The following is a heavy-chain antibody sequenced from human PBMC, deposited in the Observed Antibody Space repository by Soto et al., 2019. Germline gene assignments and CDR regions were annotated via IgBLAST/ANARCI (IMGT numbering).Heavy chain of an antibody. Sequence: GGSLRLSCAGSGFNFSNHWMHWVRQRPGEGLVWVSRITSDGKSKAYAESVKGRFAISRDNAKNTLYLQMNGLTAEDTAVYYCARESGDWPLNWFDPWGLGTLVTVSS. CDR1: GFNFSNHW. J-gene: IGHJ5*02. CDR3: ARESGDWPLNWFDP. V-gene: IGHV3-74*01. D-gene: IGHD2-21*02. CDR2: ITSDGKSK.